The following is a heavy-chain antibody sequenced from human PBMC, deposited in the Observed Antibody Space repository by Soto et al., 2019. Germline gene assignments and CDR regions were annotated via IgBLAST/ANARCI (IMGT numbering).Heavy chain of an antibody. CDR3: ARVSATGTRWFGP. V-gene: IGHV5-51*06. Sequence: GESLKISCKASGYSFTTNWIGWVRQMPGKGLEWMGIIFPGDSDTRYNPSLMSRVTISIDTSQNQFSLMLSSVTAADTAVYFCARVSATGTRWFGPWGQGTQVTVSS. D-gene: IGHD6-13*01. CDR2: IFPGDSDT. CDR1: GYSFTTNW. J-gene: IGHJ5*02.